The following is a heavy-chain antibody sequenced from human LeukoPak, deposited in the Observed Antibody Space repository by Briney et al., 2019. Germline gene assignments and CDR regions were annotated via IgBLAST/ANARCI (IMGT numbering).Heavy chain of an antibody. J-gene: IGHJ4*02. CDR1: GGSISSSSYY. CDR3: ARPPIPYGSSRDDY. D-gene: IGHD6-6*01. V-gene: IGHV4-39*01. CDR2: IYYSGST. Sequence: PSETLSLTCTVSGGSISSSSYYWGWIRQPPGKGLEWIGSIYYSGSTYYNPSLKSRVTISVDTSKNQFSLKLSSVTAADTAVYYCARPPIPYGSSRDDYWGQGTLVTVSS.